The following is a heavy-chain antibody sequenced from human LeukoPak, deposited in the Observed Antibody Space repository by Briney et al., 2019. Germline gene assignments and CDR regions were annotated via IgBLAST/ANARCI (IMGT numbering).Heavy chain of an antibody. J-gene: IGHJ4*02. CDR3: AKDMSIAVAGAFDY. CDR2: ISWNSGSI. D-gene: IGHD6-19*01. V-gene: IGHV3-9*01. Sequence: GRSLRLSCAASGFTFDDYAMHWVRQAPGKGLEWVSGISWNSGSIGYADSMKGRFTISRDNAKNSLYLQMNSLGAEDTALYYCAKDMSIAVAGAFDYWGQGTLVTVSS. CDR1: GFTFDDYA.